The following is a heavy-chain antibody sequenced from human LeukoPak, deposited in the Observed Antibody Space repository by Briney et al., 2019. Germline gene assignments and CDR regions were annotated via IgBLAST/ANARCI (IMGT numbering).Heavy chain of an antibody. CDR1: GFIFSNYG. Sequence: GGSLRLSCGASGFIFSNYGMHWVRQAPGKGLEWVAVISYEGKSQYYADSVKGRFTISRDDSRNTLYLQMNSLRPEDTALYYCAKERDYYISTNYDYWGQGTLVTVSS. J-gene: IGHJ4*02. CDR3: AKERDYYISTNYDY. D-gene: IGHD3-9*01. CDR2: ISYEGKSQ. V-gene: IGHV3-30*18.